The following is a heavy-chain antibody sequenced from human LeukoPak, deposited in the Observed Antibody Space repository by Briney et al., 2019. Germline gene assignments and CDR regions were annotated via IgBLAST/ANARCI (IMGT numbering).Heavy chain of an antibody. CDR3: ASYGSGTTYYYGMDV. D-gene: IGHD3-10*01. CDR2: ISSSSSYI. CDR1: GFTFSSYS. J-gene: IGHJ6*02. Sequence: PGGSLRLSCAASGFTFSSYSMNWVRQAPGKGLEWVSSISSSSSYIYYADSVKGRFTISRDNAKNSLYLQMNSLRAEDTAVYYCASYGSGTTYYYGMDVWGQRTTVTVSS. V-gene: IGHV3-21*01.